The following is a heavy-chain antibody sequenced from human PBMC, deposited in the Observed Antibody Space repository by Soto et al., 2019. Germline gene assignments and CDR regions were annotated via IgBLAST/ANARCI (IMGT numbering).Heavy chain of an antibody. V-gene: IGHV1-69*02. CDR2: IIPILGIA. CDR1: GGTFSSYT. J-gene: IGHJ4*02. D-gene: IGHD3-10*01. Sequence: QVQLVQSGAEVKKPGSSVKVSCKASGGTFSSYTISWVRQAPGQGLEWMGRIIPILGIANYAQKFQGRVTSTADKSTSTAYMELSSLRSEDTAVYYCATLRGDGYNDYWGQGTLVTVSS. CDR3: ATLRGDGYNDY.